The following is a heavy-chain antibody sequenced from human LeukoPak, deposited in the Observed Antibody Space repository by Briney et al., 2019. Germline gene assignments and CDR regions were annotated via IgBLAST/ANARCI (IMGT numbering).Heavy chain of an antibody. J-gene: IGHJ2*01. V-gene: IGHV4-30-4*01. CDR3: ARDQRPLYGDLEYFDL. Sequence: KPSETLSLTCTVSGGSISSGDYYWSWIRQPPGKGLEWIGYVYYSGSTYYNPSLKSRVTISVDTSKNQFSLKLSSVTAADTAVYYCARDQRPLYGDLEYFDLWGRGTLVTVSS. CDR2: VYYSGST. CDR1: GGSISSGDYY. D-gene: IGHD4-17*01.